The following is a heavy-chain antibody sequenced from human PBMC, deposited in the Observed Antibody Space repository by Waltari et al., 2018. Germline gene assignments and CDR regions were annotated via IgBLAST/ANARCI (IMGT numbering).Heavy chain of an antibody. CDR1: GFTVTTYW. Sequence: EVQLVESGGGLVQPGGSLRLSCAAPGFTVTTYWLHWVRQAPGKGLVWVSRINPRGNVINYADSVKGRFTISRDIAKNTLHLQMSSLRAEDTAIYYCIKDAYGPNDYWGQGALVTVSS. V-gene: IGHV3-74*01. J-gene: IGHJ4*02. CDR2: INPRGNVI. D-gene: IGHD3-10*01. CDR3: IKDAYGPNDY.